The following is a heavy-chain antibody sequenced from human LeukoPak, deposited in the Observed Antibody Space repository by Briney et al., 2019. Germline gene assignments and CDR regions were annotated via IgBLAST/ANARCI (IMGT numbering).Heavy chain of an antibody. CDR3: AKDQYCSGGSCYSNYDY. CDR2: ISGSGGST. Sequence: GGPLRLSCTASGFIFSIYAMTWVRLAPGRGLEWVSAISGSGGSTYYADSVKGRFTISRDNSKNTLYLQMNSLRAEDTAVYYCAKDQYCSGGSCYSNYDYWGQGTLVTVSS. V-gene: IGHV3-23*01. J-gene: IGHJ4*02. CDR1: GFIFSIYA. D-gene: IGHD2-15*01.